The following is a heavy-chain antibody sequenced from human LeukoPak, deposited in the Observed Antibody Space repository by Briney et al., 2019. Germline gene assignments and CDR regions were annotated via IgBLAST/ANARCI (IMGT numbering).Heavy chain of an antibody. CDR3: AREKFDS. V-gene: IGHV3-30*14. Sequence: GRSLRLSCSASGFAFSNFAMHWVRQAPGKGLEWVAVVSYEGTIKYYTDSAKGRFTISRDNSGNIVSLEMNNLTTEDTATYYCAREKFDSWGQGALVTVSP. CDR2: VSYEGTIK. J-gene: IGHJ5*01. CDR1: GFAFSNFA.